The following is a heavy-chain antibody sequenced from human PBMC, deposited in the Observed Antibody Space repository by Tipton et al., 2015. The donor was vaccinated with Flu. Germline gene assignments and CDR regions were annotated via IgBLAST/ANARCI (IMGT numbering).Heavy chain of an antibody. CDR2: INHSGST. V-gene: IGHV4-34*01. D-gene: IGHD6-19*01. Sequence: LRLSCAVYGGSFSGYYWSWIRQPPGKGLEWIGEINHSGSTNYNPSLKSRVTISVDTSKNQLSLKLSSVTAADTAVYYCARGSPPGIAVAGTADYWGQGTLVTVSS. CDR3: ARGSPPGIAVAGTADY. J-gene: IGHJ4*02. CDR1: GGSFSGYY.